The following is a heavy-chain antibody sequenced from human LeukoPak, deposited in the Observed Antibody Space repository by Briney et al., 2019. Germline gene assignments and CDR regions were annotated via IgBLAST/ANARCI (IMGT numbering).Heavy chain of an antibody. Sequence: GGSLRLSCAASGFTFSSYSMTWVRKAPGKGLEWVSSISSSSSYIYYADSVKGRFTISRDNAKNSLYLQMNSLRAEDTAVYYCARALYSGSYLFDYWGQGTLVTVSS. CDR2: ISSSSSYI. CDR3: ARALYSGSYLFDY. CDR1: GFTFSSYS. J-gene: IGHJ4*02. V-gene: IGHV3-21*01. D-gene: IGHD1-26*01.